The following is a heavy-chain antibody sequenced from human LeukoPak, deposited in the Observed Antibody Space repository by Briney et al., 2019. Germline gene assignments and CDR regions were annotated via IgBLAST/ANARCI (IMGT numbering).Heavy chain of an antibody. V-gene: IGHV3-23*01. Sequence: GGSLRLSCAASGFTFSSYGMAWVRQAPRKGLEWVSDISGGGIRTDYADSVKGRFTISRDNSKNTLYLQMNSLRAEDTAVYYCAKVYGDGGSADYWGQGTLVTVSS. CDR3: AKVYGDGGSADY. D-gene: IGHD4-17*01. CDR1: GFTFSSYG. J-gene: IGHJ4*02. CDR2: ISGGGIRT.